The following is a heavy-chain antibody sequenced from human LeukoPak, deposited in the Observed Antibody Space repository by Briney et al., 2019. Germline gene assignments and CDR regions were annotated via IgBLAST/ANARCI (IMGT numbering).Heavy chain of an antibody. CDR1: GFTFSDYY. V-gene: IGHV3-30*03. J-gene: IGHJ4*02. CDR3: ARAEEDYYDSSGYYS. D-gene: IGHD3-22*01. CDR2: ISFDGNNK. Sequence: PGGSLRLSCAASGFTFSDYYMSWIRQAPGKGLEWVAVISFDGNNKYYADSVKGRFTISRDNSKNTLYLQMNSLRSEDTAVYYCARAEEDYYDSSGYYSWGQGTLVTVSS.